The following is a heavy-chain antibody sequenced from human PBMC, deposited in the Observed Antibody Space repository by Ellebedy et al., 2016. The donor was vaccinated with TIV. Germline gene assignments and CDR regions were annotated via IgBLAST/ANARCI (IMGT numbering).Heavy chain of an antibody. V-gene: IGHV3-11*01. CDR1: GFTFSDYY. CDR2: ISSSGSTI. J-gene: IGHJ3*02. D-gene: IGHD5-18*01. Sequence: GESLKISCAASGFTFSDYYMSWIRQAPGKGLEWVSYISSSGSTIYYADSVKGRFTLSRDNAKNSLYLQMNSLRAEDTAVYYCARLGTAYDAFDIWGQGTMVTVSS. CDR3: ARLGTAYDAFDI.